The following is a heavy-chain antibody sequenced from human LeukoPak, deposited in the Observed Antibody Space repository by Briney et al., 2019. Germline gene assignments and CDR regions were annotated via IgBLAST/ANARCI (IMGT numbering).Heavy chain of an antibody. CDR3: ASAFFMVRGAAFDY. Sequence: KPSETLSLTCAVYGGSFSGYYWSWIRQPPGKGLEWIGETNHSGSTNYNPSLKSRVTISVDTSKNQFSLKLSSVTAADTAVYYCASAFFMVRGAAFDYWGQGTLVTVSS. CDR2: TNHSGST. D-gene: IGHD3-10*01. J-gene: IGHJ4*02. V-gene: IGHV4-34*01. CDR1: GGSFSGYY.